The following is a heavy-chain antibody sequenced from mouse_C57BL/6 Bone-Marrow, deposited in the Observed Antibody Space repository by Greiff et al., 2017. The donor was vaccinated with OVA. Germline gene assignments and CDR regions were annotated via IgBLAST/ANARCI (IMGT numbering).Heavy chain of an antibody. CDR2: ISNGGGST. V-gene: IGHV5-12*01. J-gene: IGHJ4*01. CDR3: ARIYGSSGGYAMDY. Sequence: VMLVESGGGLVQPGGSLKLSCAASGFTFSDYYMYWVRQTPEKRLEWVAYISNGGGSTYYPDTVQGRFTISRDNAKNTLYLQMSRLKSEDTAMYYCARIYGSSGGYAMDYWGQGTSVTVSS. D-gene: IGHD1-1*01. CDR1: GFTFSDYY.